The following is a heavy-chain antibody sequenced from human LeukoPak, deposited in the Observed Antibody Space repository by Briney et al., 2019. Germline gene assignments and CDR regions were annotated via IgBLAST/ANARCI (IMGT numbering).Heavy chain of an antibody. D-gene: IGHD3-10*01. J-gene: IGHJ5*02. CDR1: GYSFTSYW. CDR2: IYPGDSDT. V-gene: IGHV5-51*01. Sequence: GESLKISCKGSGYSFTSYWIGWVRQMPGKGLEWMGIIYPGDSDTRYSPSFQGQVTISADKSISTAYLQWSSLKASDTAMYYCARRITMVRGVRSNWFDPWGQGTLVTVSS. CDR3: ARRITMVRGVRSNWFDP.